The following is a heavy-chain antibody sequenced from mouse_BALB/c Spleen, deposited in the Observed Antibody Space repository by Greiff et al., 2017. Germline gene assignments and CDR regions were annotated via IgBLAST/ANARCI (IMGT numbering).Heavy chain of an antibody. V-gene: IGHV2-9-2*01. CDR1: GFSLTSYD. CDR2: IWTGGGT. Sequence: VQLVESGPGLVAPSQSLSITCTVSGFSLTSYDISWIRQPPGKGLEWLGVIWTGGGTNYNSAFMSRLSISKDNSKSQVFLKMNSLQTDDTAIYYCVRNWDWYFDVWGAGTTVTVSS. D-gene: IGHD4-1*01. CDR3: VRNWDWYFDV. J-gene: IGHJ1*01.